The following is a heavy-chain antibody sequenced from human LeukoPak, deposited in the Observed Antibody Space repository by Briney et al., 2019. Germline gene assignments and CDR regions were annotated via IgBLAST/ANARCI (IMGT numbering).Heavy chain of an antibody. J-gene: IGHJ4*02. V-gene: IGHV3-23*01. Sequence: GGSLRLSSAASGFSFRGYAMGGVRQTPGEGVGRGSAISGSGGGTHSADSVKGQFTISRDNSKNTLYLQRSSLRAEDTAVYYCAKDGGVPSSAWYGGAEFDYWGQGTLVTVSS. CDR1: GFSFRGYA. CDR2: ISGSGGGT. D-gene: IGHD6-19*01. CDR3: AKDGGVPSSAWYGGAEFDY.